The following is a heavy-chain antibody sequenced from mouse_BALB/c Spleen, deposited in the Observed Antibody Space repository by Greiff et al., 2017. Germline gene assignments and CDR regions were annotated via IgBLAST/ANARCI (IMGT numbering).Heavy chain of an antibody. D-gene: IGHD1-1*01. CDR2: IRNKANGYTT. CDR1: GFTFTDYY. Sequence: VMLVESGGGLVQPGGSLRLSCATSGFTFTDYYMSWVRQPPGKALEWLGFIRNKANGYTTEYSASVKGRFTISRDNSQSILYLQMNTLRAEDSATYYCARVSITTVVATDWYCDVWGAGTTVTVSA. J-gene: IGHJ1*01. CDR3: ARVSITTVVATDWYCDV. V-gene: IGHV7-3*02.